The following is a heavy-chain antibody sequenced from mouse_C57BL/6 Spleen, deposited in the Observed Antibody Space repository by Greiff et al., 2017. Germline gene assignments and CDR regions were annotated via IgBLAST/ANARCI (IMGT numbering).Heavy chain of an antibody. CDR3: ARDGYYGSSYGY. CDR1: GYSITSGYY. V-gene: IGHV3-6*01. Sequence: EVQLQQSGPGLVKPSQSLSLTCSVTGYSITSGYYWNWIRQFPGNKLEWMGYISYDGSNNYNPSLKNRISITRDTSKNQFFLKLNSVTTEDTATYYCARDGYYGSSYGYWGQGTTLPVSS. D-gene: IGHD1-1*01. J-gene: IGHJ2*01. CDR2: ISYDGSN.